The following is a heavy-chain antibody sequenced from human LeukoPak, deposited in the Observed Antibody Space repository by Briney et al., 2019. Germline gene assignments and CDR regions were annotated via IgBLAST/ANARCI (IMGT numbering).Heavy chain of an antibody. CDR3: ARVIAVAGGVPPRYFDY. Sequence: PSETLSLTCTVSGGSISSYYWSWIRQPPGKGLEWIGYIYHSGSTNYNPSLKSRVTISVDTSKNQFSLKLSSVTAADTAVYYCARVIAVAGGVPPRYFDYWGQGTLVTVSS. CDR1: GGSISSYY. J-gene: IGHJ4*02. CDR2: IYHSGST. V-gene: IGHV4-59*01. D-gene: IGHD6-19*01.